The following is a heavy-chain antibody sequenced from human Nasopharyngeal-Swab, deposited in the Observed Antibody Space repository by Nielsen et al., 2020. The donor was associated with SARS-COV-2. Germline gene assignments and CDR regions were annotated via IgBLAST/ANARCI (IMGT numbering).Heavy chain of an antibody. D-gene: IGHD3-10*01. J-gene: IGHJ4*02. CDR2: INAGNGST. CDR1: GYTFTSYA. Sequence: ASVKVSCKASGYTFTSYAMHWVRQAPGQRLEWMGWINAGNGSTKYSQKFQGRVTITRDTSASTAYMELSSLRSEDTAVYYCARGRPEPSYYGSGSRLDYWGQGTLVTVSS. V-gene: IGHV1-3*01. CDR3: ARGRPEPSYYGSGSRLDY.